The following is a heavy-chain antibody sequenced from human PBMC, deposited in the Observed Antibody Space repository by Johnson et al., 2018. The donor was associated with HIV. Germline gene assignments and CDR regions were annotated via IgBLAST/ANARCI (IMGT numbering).Heavy chain of an antibody. D-gene: IGHD3-22*01. CDR1: GFTFSSYA. Sequence: VQLVESGGGLVQPGGSLRLSCAASGFTFSSYAMSWVRQAPGKGLEWVSAISCDGGTTYYADSVKGRFTISRDNSKNTLYRQMNCLRDEDTAVYYCTTGPNPYYASICYYVMALAFAAFDIWGQGTMVTVSS. J-gene: IGHJ3*02. V-gene: IGHV3-23*04. CDR2: ISCDGGTT. CDR3: TTGPNPYYASICYYVMALAFAAFDI.